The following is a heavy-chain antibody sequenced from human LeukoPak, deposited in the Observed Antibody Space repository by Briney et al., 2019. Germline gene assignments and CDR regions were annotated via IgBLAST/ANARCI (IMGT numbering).Heavy chain of an antibody. Sequence: GESLKISCKASGYSFAKYWIAWVRQIPGKGLEWMGIIYPGDSDTRYSPSFEGQVTVSVDKSITTAYLQWSSLKASDTAMYYCARRYYGDYLDFFDYWGQGTLVTVSS. J-gene: IGHJ4*01. D-gene: IGHD4-17*01. CDR1: GYSFAKYW. CDR2: IYPGDSDT. V-gene: IGHV5-51*01. CDR3: ARRYYGDYLDFFDY.